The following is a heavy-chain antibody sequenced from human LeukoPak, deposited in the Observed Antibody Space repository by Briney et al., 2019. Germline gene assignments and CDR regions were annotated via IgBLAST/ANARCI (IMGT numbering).Heavy chain of an antibody. J-gene: IGHJ4*02. CDR3: ARDLRTGPLVDFDY. CDR2: IYYSGST. D-gene: IGHD1-26*01. Sequence: SETLSLTCTVSGGSISSYYWSWIRQPPGKGLEWIGYIYYSGSTHYNPSLKSRVTISVDMSKNQFSLKMTSVTAADTAVYYCARDLRTGPLVDFDYWGQGTLVTVSS. V-gene: IGHV4-59*01. CDR1: GGSISSYY.